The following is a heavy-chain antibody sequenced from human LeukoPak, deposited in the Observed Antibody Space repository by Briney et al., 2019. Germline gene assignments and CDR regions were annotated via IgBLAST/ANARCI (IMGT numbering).Heavy chain of an antibody. CDR3: ARHKFTMVRGVITDNWFDP. CDR1: GYSFTSYW. CDR2: IYPGDSDT. D-gene: IGHD3-10*01. Sequence: PGESLKISCKGSGYSFTSYWIGWVRQMPGKGLEWMGIIYPGDSDTRYSPSFQGQVTISADKSISTAYLQWSSLKASDTAMYYCARHKFTMVRGVITDNWFDPWGQGTLVTVSS. V-gene: IGHV5-51*01. J-gene: IGHJ5*02.